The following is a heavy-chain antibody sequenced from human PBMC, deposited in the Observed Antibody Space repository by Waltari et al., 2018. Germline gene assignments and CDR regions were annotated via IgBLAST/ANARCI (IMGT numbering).Heavy chain of an antibody. CDR3: XXERRGSGGSCFFDY. CDR2: INPNRGRT. V-gene: IGHV1-2*02. Sequence: QVQLVQSGAEVKKPGASVKVSCKASGYTFTGYDMHWVRQARGQGFEWMGWINPNRGRTNYAATYPGRVTMTRAXXXXXXXXXXXXXXXXXXXXXXXXXERRGSGGSCFFDYWGQGTLVTVSS. D-gene: IGHD2-15*01. J-gene: IGHJ4*02. CDR1: GYTFTGYD.